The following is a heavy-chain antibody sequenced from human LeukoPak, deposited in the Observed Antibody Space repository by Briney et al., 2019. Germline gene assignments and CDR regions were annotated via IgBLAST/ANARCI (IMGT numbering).Heavy chain of an antibody. CDR2: ISAYNGNT. CDR1: GYTFTSYG. V-gene: IGHV1-18*01. D-gene: IGHD1/OR15-1a*01. Sequence: ASVNVSCKASGYTFTSYGISWVRQAPGQGLEWMGWISAYNGNTNYAQKLKGRVTMTTDTSTSTAYMELRSLRSDDTAVYYCARANSGLEQTDAFDIWGQGTMVTVPS. J-gene: IGHJ3*02. CDR3: ARANSGLEQTDAFDI.